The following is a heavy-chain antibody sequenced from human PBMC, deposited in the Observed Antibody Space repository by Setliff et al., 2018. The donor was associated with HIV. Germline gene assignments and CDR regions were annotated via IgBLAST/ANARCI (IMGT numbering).Heavy chain of an antibody. Sequence: KPSETLSLTCTVSGGSISSGSYYWGWIRQPPGKGLEWIGSIYYSGSTYYNPSLKGRVTISVDTSKNQFSLNLTSVTATDTAVYYCASRPYSYDYSGRVFDFWGQGALVTVSS. CDR1: GGSISSGSYY. V-gene: IGHV4-39*01. CDR2: IYYSGST. D-gene: IGHD3-22*01. J-gene: IGHJ4*02. CDR3: ASRPYSYDYSGRVFDF.